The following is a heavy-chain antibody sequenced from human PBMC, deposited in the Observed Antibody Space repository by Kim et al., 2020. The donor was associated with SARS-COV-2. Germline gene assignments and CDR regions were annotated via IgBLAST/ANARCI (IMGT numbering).Heavy chain of an antibody. V-gene: IGHV3-21*06. D-gene: IGHD3-10*01. CDR1: EFTFSDYN. Sequence: GGSLRLSCAASEFTFSDYNMNWVRQAPGKGLEWVSTISGGSRYIFYADSVKGRFTISRDNAKNSLYLQMDSLRAEDTAVYYCARAFYGSGSPPFDYWGQG. CDR3: ARAFYGSGSPPFDY. CDR2: ISGGSRYI. J-gene: IGHJ4*02.